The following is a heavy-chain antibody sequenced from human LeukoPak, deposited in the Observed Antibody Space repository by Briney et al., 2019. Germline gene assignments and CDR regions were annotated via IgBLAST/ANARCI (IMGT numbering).Heavy chain of an antibody. V-gene: IGHV3-23*01. CDR1: GFTFSTYA. D-gene: IGHD6-19*01. Sequence: QSGGSLRLSCAASGFTFSTYAMNWVRQAPGKGLEWVSTISGIDTFYADSVKGRFTISRDNSKNTLYLQMISLGAEDTAVYYCTKDAPDSGGWFFFDSWGQGTLVTVSS. J-gene: IGHJ4*02. CDR2: ISGIDT. CDR3: TKDAPDSGGWFFFDS.